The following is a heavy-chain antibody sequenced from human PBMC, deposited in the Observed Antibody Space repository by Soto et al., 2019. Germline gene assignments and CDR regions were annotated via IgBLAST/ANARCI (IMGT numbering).Heavy chain of an antibody. CDR2: INSDGSST. Sequence: EVQLVESGGGLAQPGGSLRLSCAASGLTFSSYWMHWVRQVPGKGLVWVSRINSDGSSTNYADPVKGRFTISRDNAKNTLYLQMNSLRAGDTAVYYCARVGPSSGLRNSLNYWGQGTLVTVSS. D-gene: IGHD6-19*01. V-gene: IGHV3-74*01. CDR1: GLTFSSYW. CDR3: ARVGPSSGLRNSLNY. J-gene: IGHJ4*02.